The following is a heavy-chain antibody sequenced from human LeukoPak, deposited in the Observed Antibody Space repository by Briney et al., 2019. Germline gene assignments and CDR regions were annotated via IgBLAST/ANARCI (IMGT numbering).Heavy chain of an antibody. CDR2: IIPICGTA. V-gene: IGHV1-69*05. CDR1: GGTFSSDA. D-gene: IGHD1-7*01. Sequence: GSSLKSSCKASGGTFSSDAICWVRQAPGQGLEWMGGIIPICGTANYAQKFQGRVTITTDESTSTAYMELSSLRSEDTAVYYCAGTGTTGSYYYYLDVWGKGTTVTVSS. CDR3: AGTGTTGSYYYYLDV. J-gene: IGHJ6*03.